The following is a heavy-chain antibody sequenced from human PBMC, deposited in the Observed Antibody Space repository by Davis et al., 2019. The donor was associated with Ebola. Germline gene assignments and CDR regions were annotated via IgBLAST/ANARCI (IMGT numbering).Heavy chain of an antibody. J-gene: IGHJ4*02. Sequence: ASVKVSCKPSGYTFDSFGITWVRQAPGQGLEWLGWISAYNGNTNYAQSLQGRLIMTSDTSSSTAYMDLRSLTSDDTAVYFCVCSSWHDYWGQGTLVTVSS. D-gene: IGHD6-19*01. CDR3: VCSSWHDY. CDR1: GYTFDSFG. CDR2: ISAYNGNT. V-gene: IGHV1-18*01.